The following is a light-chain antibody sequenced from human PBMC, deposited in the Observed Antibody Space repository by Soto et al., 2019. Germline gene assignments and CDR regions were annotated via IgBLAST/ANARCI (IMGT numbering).Light chain of an antibody. CDR1: QSVSSSY. CDR2: GAS. Sequence: ETVLTQSPGTLSLSPGERATLSCRASQSVSSSYLAWYQQKPGQAPRLLIYGASTRATGIPARFGGSGYGTDFTLTISSLEPEDFAVYYCQQYGSLPGTFGQGTKVDIK. J-gene: IGKJ1*01. V-gene: IGKV3-20*01. CDR3: QQYGSLPGT.